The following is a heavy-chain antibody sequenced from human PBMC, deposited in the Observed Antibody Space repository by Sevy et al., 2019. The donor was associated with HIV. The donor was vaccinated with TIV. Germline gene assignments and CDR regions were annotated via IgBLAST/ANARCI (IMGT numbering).Heavy chain of an antibody. CDR2: IFSDGNT. V-gene: IGHV3-53*01. J-gene: IGHJ5*02. CDR1: GFTVSSNY. D-gene: IGHD6-19*01. Sequence: GGSLRLSCAASGFTVSSNYMSWVRQAPGKGLEWVSVIFSDGNTYYADSVKGRFTISRDNSKNTLYLQMNSLRAEDTAVYYCAGGRGEQWVITRGFDPWGQGTLVTVSS. CDR3: AGGRGEQWVITRGFDP.